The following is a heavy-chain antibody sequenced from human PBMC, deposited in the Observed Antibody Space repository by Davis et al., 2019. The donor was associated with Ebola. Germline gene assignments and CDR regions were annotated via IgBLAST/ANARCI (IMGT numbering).Heavy chain of an antibody. CDR1: GFTFSSYA. D-gene: IGHD3-3*01. CDR2: ISYDGSNK. CDR3: AKDLSQYYDFWSGYPDY. Sequence: GESLKISCAASGFTFSSYAMHWVRQAPGKGLEWVAVISYDGSNKYYADSVKGRFTISRDNSKNTLYLQMNSLRAEDTAVYYCAKDLSQYYDFWSGYPDYWGQGTLVTVSS. V-gene: IGHV3-30-3*01. J-gene: IGHJ4*02.